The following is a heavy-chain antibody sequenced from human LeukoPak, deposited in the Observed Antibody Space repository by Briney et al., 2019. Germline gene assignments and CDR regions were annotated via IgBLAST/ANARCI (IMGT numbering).Heavy chain of an antibody. D-gene: IGHD3-9*01. V-gene: IGHV1-2*02. CDR1: GYTFTGYY. CDR2: INPNSGGT. Sequence: GASVKVSCKASGYTFTGYYMHWVRQAPGQGLEWMGWINPNSGGTNYAQKFQGRVTMTTDTSTSTAYMELRSLRSDDTAVYYCARLGGDILTGYYAVFDYWGQGTLVTVSS. CDR3: ARLGGDILTGYYAVFDY. J-gene: IGHJ4*02.